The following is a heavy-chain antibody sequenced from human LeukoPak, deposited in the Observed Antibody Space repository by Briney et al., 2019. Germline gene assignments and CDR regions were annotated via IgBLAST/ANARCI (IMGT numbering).Heavy chain of an antibody. D-gene: IGHD4-11*01. V-gene: IGHV3-21*01. CDR3: ARDRTTALVGEFDY. CDR2: ISSSSSYI. CDR1: GFTFSSSA. Sequence: PGGSLRLSCAASGFTFSSSAMSWVRQAPGKGLEWVSSISSSSSYIYYADSVKGRFTISRDNAKNSLYLQMNSLRAEDTAVYYCARDRTTALVGEFDYWGQGTLVTVSS. J-gene: IGHJ4*02.